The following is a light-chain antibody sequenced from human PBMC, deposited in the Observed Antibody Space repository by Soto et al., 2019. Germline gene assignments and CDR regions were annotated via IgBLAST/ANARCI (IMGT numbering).Light chain of an antibody. CDR2: WAS. V-gene: IGKV4-1*01. CDR1: QSCLYSSNNKNY. Sequence: FVMTQSPDSLAVSLGERATINCKXGQSCLYSSNNKNYLAWYRQKPGQPPKLLIYWASTRESGVPDRFSGSGSGTDFTLTSSSLQAEDVAVYYCQQYNSTPITFGQGTRLEIK. J-gene: IGKJ5*01. CDR3: QQYNSTPIT.